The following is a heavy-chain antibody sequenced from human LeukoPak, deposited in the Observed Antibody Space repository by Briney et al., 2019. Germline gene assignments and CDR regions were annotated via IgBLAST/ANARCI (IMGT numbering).Heavy chain of an antibody. D-gene: IGHD3-10*01. V-gene: IGHV1-69*04. J-gene: IGHJ4*02. CDR1: GGTFSSYA. CDR3: ATQGYGSGSYPDY. CDR2: IIPILGIA. Sequence: SVKVSCKASGGTFSSYAISWVRQAPGQGLEWMGRIIPILGIANYAQKFQGRVTITADKSTSTAYMELSSLRSEDTAVYYCATQGYGSGSYPDYWGQGTLVIVSS.